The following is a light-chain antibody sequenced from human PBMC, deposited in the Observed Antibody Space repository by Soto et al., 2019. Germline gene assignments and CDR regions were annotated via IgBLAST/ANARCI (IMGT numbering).Light chain of an antibody. V-gene: IGKV3-15*01. CDR2: GAS. Sequence: EIVMTQSPATLSLSPGERATLSCRASQSVSSKLAWYQQKPGQAPRVLIYGASTRATGIPARFSGSGSGTEFTLPISSLQSEDFAVYYCQQYNDWPPPWTFGQGTRVEIK. J-gene: IGKJ1*01. CDR3: QQYNDWPPPWT. CDR1: QSVSSK.